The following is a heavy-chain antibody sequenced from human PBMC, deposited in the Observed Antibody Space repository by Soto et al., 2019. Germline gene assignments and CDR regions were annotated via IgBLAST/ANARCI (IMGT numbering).Heavy chain of an antibody. V-gene: IGHV3-23*01. CDR1: GFTFSNYA. J-gene: IGHJ6*02. CDR3: ARRETMLGYVYHGMDV. Sequence: DVQLLESGGGLVQPGGSLRLSCAASGFTFSNYAMNWVRQAPGKGLEWVSSISGTGGNTYYADSVKGRFAISRDNSKNTVFLQMSSLRGDDTALYYCARRETMLGYVYHGMDVWVQGTTVTVSS. CDR2: ISGTGGNT. D-gene: IGHD3-10*02.